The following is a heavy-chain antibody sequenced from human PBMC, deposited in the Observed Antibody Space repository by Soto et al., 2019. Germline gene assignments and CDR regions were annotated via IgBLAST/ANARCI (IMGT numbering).Heavy chain of an antibody. CDR1: GFTFSTFD. CDR3: TKGAWLDY. V-gene: IGHV3-23*01. D-gene: IGHD3-9*01. CDR2: ILGSTGNT. Sequence: EVQLLESGGGLVQPGGSLRLSCAASGFTFSTFDMSWVRQAPGKGLEWVSAILGSTGNTYYADSVKGRFTISKDNSENTLFLHMNSLRPEDTALYSCTKGAWLDYWGQGMLVTVSS. J-gene: IGHJ4*02.